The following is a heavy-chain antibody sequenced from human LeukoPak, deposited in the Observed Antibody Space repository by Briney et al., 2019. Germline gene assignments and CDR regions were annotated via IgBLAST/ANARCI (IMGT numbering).Heavy chain of an antibody. CDR2: IIPISGTT. V-gene: IGHV1-69*15. Sequence: SSVKVSCKTSGGTFTSYAITWVRQAPGQGLEWMGKIIPISGTTNYAQKFQGGVTFTADESTSTAYMELSSLRSEDTALYYCARKLRLGGNWFDPWGQGTLVTVSS. J-gene: IGHJ5*02. CDR3: ARKLRLGGNWFDP. CDR1: GGTFTSYA. D-gene: IGHD1-26*01.